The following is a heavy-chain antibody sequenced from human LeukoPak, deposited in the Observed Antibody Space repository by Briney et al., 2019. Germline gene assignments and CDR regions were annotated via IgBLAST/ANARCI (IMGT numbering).Heavy chain of an antibody. D-gene: IGHD6-13*01. Sequence: SETLSLTCTVSGGSISSSSSYWGWIRQPPGKGLEWIGEIYHSGSTNYNPSLKSRVTISVDKSKNQFSLKLSSVTAADTAVYYCARDPRIQQQLPHYYYGMDVWGQGTTVTVSS. CDR1: GGSISSSSSY. J-gene: IGHJ6*02. V-gene: IGHV4-39*07. CDR3: ARDPRIQQQLPHYYYGMDV. CDR2: IYHSGST.